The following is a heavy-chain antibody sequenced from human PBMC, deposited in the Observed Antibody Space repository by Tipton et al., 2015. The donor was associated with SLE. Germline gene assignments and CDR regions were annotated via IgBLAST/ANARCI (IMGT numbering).Heavy chain of an antibody. J-gene: IGHJ1*01. Sequence: QLVQSGAEVKKPGASVKVSCKASGYTFTSYYMHWVRQAPGQGLEWMGIINPSGGSTSYAQKFQGRVTMTRDTSTSTVYMELSSLRSEDTAVYYCATRPPRGRINYYASRGPSGYFPHWGQGNLGTVSS. CDR3: ATRPPRGRINYYASRGPSGYFPH. V-gene: IGHV1-46*01. CDR1: GYTFTSYY. CDR2: INPSGGST. D-gene: IGHD3-22*01.